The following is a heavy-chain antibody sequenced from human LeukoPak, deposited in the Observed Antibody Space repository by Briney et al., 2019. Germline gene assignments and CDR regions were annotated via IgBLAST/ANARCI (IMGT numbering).Heavy chain of an antibody. J-gene: IGHJ4*02. Sequence: PGGTLRLSCGASGFIFTRYVMNWVRQSPGKGLEWVSGISGSGLSTFYADSVKGRFTISRDNSKNTLYLQMNSLRAEDTAVYYCARVLGGISGSYAHRGYFDYWGQGTLVTVSS. CDR3: ARVLGGISGSYAHRGYFDY. D-gene: IGHD1-26*01. CDR1: GFIFTRYV. V-gene: IGHV3-23*01. CDR2: ISGSGLST.